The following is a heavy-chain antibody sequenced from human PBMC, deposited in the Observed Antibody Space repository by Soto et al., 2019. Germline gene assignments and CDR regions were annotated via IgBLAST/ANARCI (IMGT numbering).Heavy chain of an antibody. Sequence: PSETLSLTCAVSGGSISSGGYSWSWIRQPPGKGLEWIGYIYHSGSTYYNPSLKSRVTISVDRSKNQFSLKLSSVTAADTAVYYCASYYSSARYFDYWGQGTLVT. CDR1: GGSISSGGYS. V-gene: IGHV4-30-2*01. CDR2: IYHSGST. D-gene: IGHD6-25*01. CDR3: ASYYSSARYFDY. J-gene: IGHJ4*02.